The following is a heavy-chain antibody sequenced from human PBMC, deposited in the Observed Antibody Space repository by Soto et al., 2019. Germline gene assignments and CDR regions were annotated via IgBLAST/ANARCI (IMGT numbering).Heavy chain of an antibody. Sequence: SETLSLTCTVYGASMSDYHGSWIRQSPGKGLEHIGYLHSSGFAEYNPSLKSRVTISMDTSKNQFSLKLSFVTAADTAVYYCAGRLIEAPEWFDPWGPGTLVTVSS. V-gene: IGHV4-59*03. CDR1: GASMSDYH. CDR2: LHSSGFA. J-gene: IGHJ5*02. D-gene: IGHD6-6*01. CDR3: AGRLIEAPEWFDP.